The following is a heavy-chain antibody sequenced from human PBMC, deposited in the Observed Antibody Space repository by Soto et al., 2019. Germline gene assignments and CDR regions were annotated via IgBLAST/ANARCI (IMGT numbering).Heavy chain of an antibody. CDR2: VSWNSGEI. V-gene: IGHV3-9*01. CDR1: GFMFDAYC. Sequence: GGSLRLSCVASGFMFDAYCMHWVRQTPGKGLEWVSSVSWNSGEIAYADSVKGRFTISRDNSKNSLYLQMNSLRTEDTALYYCARTALMEDTAMVSPLYFDYWGQGTLVTVSS. D-gene: IGHD5-18*01. J-gene: IGHJ4*02. CDR3: ARTALMEDTAMVSPLYFDY.